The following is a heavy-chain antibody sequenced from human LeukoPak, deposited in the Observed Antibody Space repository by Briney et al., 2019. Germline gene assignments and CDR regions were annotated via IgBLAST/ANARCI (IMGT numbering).Heavy chain of an antibody. D-gene: IGHD6-19*01. CDR2: ISGSGGST. CDR1: GFTFSSYA. CDR3: AKDSQSAVAGTVFDY. Sequence: GGSLRVSCAASGFTFSSYAMSWVRQAPGKGLEWVSAISGSGGSTYYADSVKGRFTISRDNSKNTLYLQMNSLRAEDTAVYYCAKDSQSAVAGTVFDYWGQGTLVTVSS. V-gene: IGHV3-23*01. J-gene: IGHJ4*02.